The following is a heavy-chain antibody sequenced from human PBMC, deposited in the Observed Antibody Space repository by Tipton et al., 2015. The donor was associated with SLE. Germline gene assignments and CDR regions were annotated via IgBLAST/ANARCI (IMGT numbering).Heavy chain of an antibody. D-gene: IGHD4-17*01. CDR2: IYHMGST. J-gene: IGHJ5*02. CDR3: ASRTTVFWFDP. CDR1: GGSISSSNC. Sequence: TLSLTCAVSGGSISSSNCWSWVRQPPVKGLEWTGEIYHMGSTNYNPSLKSRVTISLDMSKKQFSLKLSSVTAADTAVYYCASRTTVFWFDPWGQGTLVTVSS. V-gene: IGHV4-4*02.